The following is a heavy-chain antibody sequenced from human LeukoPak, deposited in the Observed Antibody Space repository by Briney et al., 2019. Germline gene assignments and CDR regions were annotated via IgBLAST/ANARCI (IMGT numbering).Heavy chain of an antibody. V-gene: IGHV3-48*01. CDR3: ARDGWFGDYNWFDP. CDR1: GFTFSSYS. Sequence: GGSLRLSCAASGFTFSSYSMNWVRQAPGKGLEWISYISSASNTIYYADSVKGRLTISRDNAKNSVYLQMNSLRAKDTAMYYCARDGWFGDYNWFDPWGQGTLVTVSS. J-gene: IGHJ5*02. D-gene: IGHD3-10*01. CDR2: ISSASNTI.